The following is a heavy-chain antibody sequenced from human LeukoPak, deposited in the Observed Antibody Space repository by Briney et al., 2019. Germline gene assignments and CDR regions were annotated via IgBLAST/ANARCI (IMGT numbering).Heavy chain of an antibody. Sequence: GGSLRLSCAPSGFTFSNAWMSCVRRSPGEGGEWVGRIKSKTDGGTTDYAAPVKGRFTISRDDSKNTLYLQMNSLKTEDTAVYYCTTDPSQYYYYYMDVWSKGTTVTVSS. CDR2: IKSKTDGGTT. CDR1: GFTFSNAW. V-gene: IGHV3-15*01. CDR3: TTDPSQYYYYYMDV. J-gene: IGHJ6*03.